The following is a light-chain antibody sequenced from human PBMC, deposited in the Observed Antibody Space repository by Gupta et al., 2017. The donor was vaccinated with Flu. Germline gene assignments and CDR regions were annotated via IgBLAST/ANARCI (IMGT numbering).Light chain of an antibody. CDR1: QTITTY. CDR2: AAS. V-gene: IGKV1-39*01. CDR3: QQTSTATLT. J-gene: IGKJ4*01. Sequence: VGDRVTIACRAGQTITTYLNWYQQKPGKAPKLLVYAASSLRSGVPSRFSGSGSGTDFSLTISSLQPEDFATYYCQQTSTATLTFGGGTKV.